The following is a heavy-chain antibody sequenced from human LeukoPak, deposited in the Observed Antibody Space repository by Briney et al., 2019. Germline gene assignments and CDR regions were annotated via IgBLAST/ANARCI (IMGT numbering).Heavy chain of an antibody. D-gene: IGHD5-12*01. CDR3: ARDLVIRGNAGYDAFDF. CDR1: GGSISSYY. V-gene: IGHV4-4*07. Sequence: SETLSLTCTVSGGSISSYYWSWIRQPAGKGLKWIGRFYTSGSTNYNPSLKSRVTMSVDTSKNQFSLRLSSVTAADTAVYYCARDLVIRGNAGYDAFDFWGQGTLVTVSS. CDR2: FYTSGST. J-gene: IGHJ4*02.